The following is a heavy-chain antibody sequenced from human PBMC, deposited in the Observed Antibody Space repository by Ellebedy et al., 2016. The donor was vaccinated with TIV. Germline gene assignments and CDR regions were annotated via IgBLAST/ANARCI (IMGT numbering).Heavy chain of an antibody. Sequence: SETLSLTCTVSGGSISSSFWNWIRQPPGKALEWIGYVYNSGNTNYNPSLKSRVTFSVDMSKNQFSLKLSSVTAADTAVYYCARQDYDILTGYYTQLDSWGQGTLVTVSS. CDR3: ARQDYDILTGYYTQLDS. CDR2: VYNSGNT. D-gene: IGHD3-9*01. CDR1: GGSISSSF. V-gene: IGHV4-59*08. J-gene: IGHJ4*02.